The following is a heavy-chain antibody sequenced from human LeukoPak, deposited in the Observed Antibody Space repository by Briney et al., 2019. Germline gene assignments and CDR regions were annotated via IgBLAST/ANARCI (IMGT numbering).Heavy chain of an antibody. Sequence: PGGSLRLSCAVSGFIFSDHYMDWVRQAPGKGLECVARSRDKVKGHTTEYAASVEGRFTISSDDSKNTLYLQINSLEPEDTAVYYCTSGYHGFDSWGQGTLVTVSS. V-gene: IGHV3-72*01. CDR2: SRDKVKGHTT. J-gene: IGHJ4*02. D-gene: IGHD2-15*01. CDR1: GFIFSDHY. CDR3: TSGYHGFDS.